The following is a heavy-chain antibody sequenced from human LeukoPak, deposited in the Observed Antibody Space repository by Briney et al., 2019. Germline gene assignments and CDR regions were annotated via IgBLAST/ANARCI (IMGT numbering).Heavy chain of an antibody. CDR1: GGSISSGCYY. J-gene: IGHJ4*02. Sequence: SETLSLTCTVSGGSISSGCYYWSWIRQPAGKGLEWIGRIYTSGSTNYNPSLKSRVTISVDTSKNQFSLKLSSVTAADTAVYYCARARSNWNDIEFWGQGTLVTVSS. CDR2: IYTSGST. V-gene: IGHV4-61*02. D-gene: IGHD1-20*01. CDR3: ARARSNWNDIEF.